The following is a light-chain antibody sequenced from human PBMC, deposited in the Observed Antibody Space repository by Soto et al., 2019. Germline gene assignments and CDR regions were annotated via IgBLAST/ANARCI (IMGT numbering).Light chain of an antibody. CDR3: HQYGSSPAT. Sequence: EIVLTQSPATLSLSPGERATLSCRASQSVSSFLAWYQQKPGQAPRLLIYGASSRATGIPDRFSGSGSGTGFTLTISRLEPEDFAVYYCHQYGSSPATFGQGTKVDIK. J-gene: IGKJ1*01. CDR2: GAS. CDR1: QSVSSF. V-gene: IGKV3-20*01.